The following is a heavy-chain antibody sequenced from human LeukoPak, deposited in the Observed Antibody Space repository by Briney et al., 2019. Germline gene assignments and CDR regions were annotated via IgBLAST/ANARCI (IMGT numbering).Heavy chain of an antibody. J-gene: IGHJ4*02. V-gene: IGHV3-23*01. CDR2: ISGSGGST. CDR1: GFTFSSYA. CDR3: AKVYFDWLTYYFDY. D-gene: IGHD3-9*01. Sequence: GGSLRLSCAASGFTFSSYAMSWVRQAPGKGLEWVSAISGSGGSTYYADSVKGWFTTSRDNSKNTLYLQMNSLRAEDTAVYYCAKVYFDWLTYYFDYWGQGTLVTVSS.